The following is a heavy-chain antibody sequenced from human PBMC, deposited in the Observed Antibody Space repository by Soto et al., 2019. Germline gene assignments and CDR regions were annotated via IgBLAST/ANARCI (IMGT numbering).Heavy chain of an antibody. J-gene: IGHJ6*03. Sequence: SETLSLTCTVSGGSISSYYWSWIRQPPGKGLEWIGYIYYSGSTNYNPSLKSRVTISVDTSKNQFSLKLSSVTAADTAVYYCARQGYSGYPTERRRYYYYMDVWGKGTTVTVSS. CDR3: ARQGYSGYPTERRRYYYYMDV. D-gene: IGHD5-12*01. V-gene: IGHV4-59*08. CDR2: IYYSGST. CDR1: GGSISSYY.